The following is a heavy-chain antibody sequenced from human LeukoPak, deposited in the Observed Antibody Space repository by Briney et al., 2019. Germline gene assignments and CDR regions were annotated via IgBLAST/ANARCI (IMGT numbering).Heavy chain of an antibody. Sequence: SETLSLTCTVSGGSISSYYWSWIRQPPGKGLAWIGYIYYSGSTNYNPSLKSRVTIAVDTSKNQFSLKLSSVTAADTAVYYCARSGYGSGSFNRYYFDYWGQGTLVTVSS. CDR2: IYYSGST. V-gene: IGHV4-59*08. CDR1: GGSISSYY. D-gene: IGHD3-10*01. J-gene: IGHJ4*02. CDR3: ARSGYGSGSFNRYYFDY.